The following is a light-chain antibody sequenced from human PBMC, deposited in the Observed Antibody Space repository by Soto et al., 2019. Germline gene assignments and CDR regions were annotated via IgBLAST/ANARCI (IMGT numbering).Light chain of an antibody. CDR3: SSYVSSSNYV. CDR2: DVS. J-gene: IGLJ1*01. Sequence: QSVQTHPALVCGSPGQSITISCTGTRSDVGGYEFVSWYQQHPGKAPKLMIYDVSNRPSGVSDRFSGSKSGNTASLTISGLQADEQADYYCSSYVSSSNYVFGTGTKVTXL. CDR1: RSDVGGYEF. V-gene: IGLV2-14*03.